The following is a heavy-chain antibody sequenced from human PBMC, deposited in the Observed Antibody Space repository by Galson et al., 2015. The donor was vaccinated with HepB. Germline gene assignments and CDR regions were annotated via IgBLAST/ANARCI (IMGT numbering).Heavy chain of an antibody. V-gene: IGHV1-2*02. J-gene: IGHJ4*02. D-gene: IGHD5-18*01. CDR2: INPKTGGT. Sequence: SVKVSCRASGYSFTGYYVHWVRQAPGQGLEWMGWINPKTGGTNYVQKFQGRVTMTRDTSITTAYMELSGLKSDDTAVYYCARGAYTYDSRVEPFDYWGQGTLVTVSS. CDR3: ARGAYTYDSRVEPFDY. CDR1: GYSFTGYY.